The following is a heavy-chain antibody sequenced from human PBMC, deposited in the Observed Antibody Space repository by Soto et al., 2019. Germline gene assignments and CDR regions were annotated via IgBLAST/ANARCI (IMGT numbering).Heavy chain of an antibody. CDR1: GGSISSGDYY. V-gene: IGHV4-30-4*01. Sequence: ASETLSLTCTVSGGSISSGDYYWSWIRQPPWKGLEWIGYIYYSGSTYYNPSLKSRVTISVDTSKNQFSLKLSSVTAADTAVYYCARDWADYYDSSEPSWGQGXLVTVYS. CDR3: ARDWADYYDSSEPS. J-gene: IGHJ5*02. D-gene: IGHD3-22*01. CDR2: IYYSGST.